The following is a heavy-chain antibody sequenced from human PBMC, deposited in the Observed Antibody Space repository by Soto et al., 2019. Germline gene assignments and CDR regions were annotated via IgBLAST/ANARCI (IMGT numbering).Heavy chain of an antibody. CDR2: ISCDGGYM. CDR1: GFTFVDYA. V-gene: IGHV3-9*01. CDR3: TKDEGYCSSISCKYAFDS. D-gene: IGHD2-2*01. J-gene: IGHJ4*03. Sequence: EVQLVESGGGLVQPGGSLRLSCAASGFTFVDYAMHWVRQAPGQGLEWVSGISCDGGYMGYAESVKGRFTISRDNAKKSLYLQMNSLRVEDTALYYCTKDEGYCSSISCKYAFDSWGQGTMVTVSS.